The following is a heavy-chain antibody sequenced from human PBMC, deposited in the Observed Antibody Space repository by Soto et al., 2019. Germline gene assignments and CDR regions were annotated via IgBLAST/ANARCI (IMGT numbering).Heavy chain of an antibody. CDR3: ARALKSGGGY. D-gene: IGHD3-10*01. Sequence: QVQLVQSGAEVKKPGASVKVSCKASGYTFTGYYIHWVRQAPGQGLEWMGWISPDSGDTNCAQKFQGRLTMTRGTSISTAYMELSRLISDDTAVYYCARALKSGGGYWGQGTLVTVSS. CDR2: ISPDSGDT. CDR1: GYTFTGYY. V-gene: IGHV1-2*02. J-gene: IGHJ4*02.